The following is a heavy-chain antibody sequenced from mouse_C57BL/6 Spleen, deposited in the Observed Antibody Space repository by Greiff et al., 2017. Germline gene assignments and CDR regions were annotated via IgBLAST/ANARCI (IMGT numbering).Heavy chain of an antibody. V-gene: IGHV1-26*01. D-gene: IGHD1-1*01. CDR3: ACLTTVVATSDY. Sequence: EVQLQQSGPELVKPGASVKISCKASGYTFTDYYMNWVKQSHGKSLEWIGDINPNNGGTSYNQKFKGKATLTVDKSSSTAYMELRSLTSEDSAVYYCACLTTVVATSDYWGQGTTLTVSS. CDR1: GYTFTDYY. CDR2: INPNNGGT. J-gene: IGHJ2*01.